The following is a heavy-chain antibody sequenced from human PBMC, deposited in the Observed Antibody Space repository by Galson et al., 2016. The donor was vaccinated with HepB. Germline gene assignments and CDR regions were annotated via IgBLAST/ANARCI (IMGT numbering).Heavy chain of an antibody. CDR3: AKDLLSDYVWGSYGFQD. CDR1: GFSFSTYA. Sequence: SLRLSCAVSGFSFSTYAMSWVRQAPGKGLVWVSTIGGSGDNTYYADSVKGRFTISRDNSMNTLYLQMNSLRAEDTAVYYCAKDLLSDYVWGSYGFQDWGQGAPVTVSS. J-gene: IGHJ4*02. CDR2: IGGSGDNT. D-gene: IGHD3-16*02. V-gene: IGHV3-23*01.